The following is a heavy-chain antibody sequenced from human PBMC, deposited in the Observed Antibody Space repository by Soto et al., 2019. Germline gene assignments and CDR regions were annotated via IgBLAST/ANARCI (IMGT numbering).Heavy chain of an antibody. CDR2: IIPIFGTA. CDR3: ARDLTPVPKENYYYGMDV. D-gene: IGHD2-2*01. J-gene: IGHJ6*02. CDR1: GGTFSSYA. Sequence: GASVKVSCKASGGTFSSYAISWVRQAPGQGLEWMGGIIPIFGTANYAQKFQGRVTITADESTSTAYMELSSLRSEDTAVYYCARDLTPVPKENYYYGMDVWGQGTKVTVSS. V-gene: IGHV1-69*13.